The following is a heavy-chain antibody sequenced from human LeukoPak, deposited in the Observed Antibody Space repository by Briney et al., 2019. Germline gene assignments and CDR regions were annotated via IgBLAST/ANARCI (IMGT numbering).Heavy chain of an antibody. CDR2: INANSGGT. CDR3: ARDSKFTGYDWRVSYYYGMDV. J-gene: IGHJ6*02. D-gene: IGHD5-12*01. CDR1: GYTFTDSY. Sequence: ASVKVSCKASGYTFTDSYIHWVRQAPGQGPEGMGWINANSGGTDYAQKFQGRVTVTRDTSISTTYMELTRLRSDDTAVYYCARDSKFTGYDWRVSYYYGMDVWGQGTTVTVAS. V-gene: IGHV1-2*02.